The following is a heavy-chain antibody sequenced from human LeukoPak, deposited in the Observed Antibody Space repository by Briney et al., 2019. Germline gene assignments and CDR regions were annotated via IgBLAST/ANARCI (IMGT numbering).Heavy chain of an antibody. CDR2: INPSGGST. J-gene: IGHJ6*02. CDR1: GYTFTSYY. CDR3: ARDHPVVLRYFDWLSLRNYYGMDV. Sequence: ASVTVSCKASGYTFTSYYMHWVRQAPGQGLEWMGIINPSGGSTSYAQKFQGRVTMTRDTSTSTVYMELSSLRSEDTAVYYCARDHPVVLRYFDWLSLRNYYGMDVWGQGTTVTVSS. D-gene: IGHD3-9*01. V-gene: IGHV1-46*01.